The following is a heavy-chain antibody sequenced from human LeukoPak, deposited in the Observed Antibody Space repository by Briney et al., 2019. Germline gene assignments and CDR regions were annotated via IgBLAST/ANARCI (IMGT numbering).Heavy chain of an antibody. Sequence: VWSLRVSRAAAGCSFGNYARHWGRPAPGKGLEWVAVISYDGSSEYYADSVKGRFTISRDNSKMMYLQMNSLRADDTAVYYCAREGYYYDSSGYSYYFDSWGQGTLVTVSS. CDR1: GCSFGNYA. CDR3: AREGYYYDSSGYSYYFDS. CDR2: ISYDGSSE. V-gene: IGHV3-30*03. J-gene: IGHJ4*02. D-gene: IGHD3-22*01.